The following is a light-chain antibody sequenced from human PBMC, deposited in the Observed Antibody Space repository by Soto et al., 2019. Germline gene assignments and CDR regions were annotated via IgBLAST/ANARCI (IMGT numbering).Light chain of an antibody. CDR1: ESVSSN. J-gene: IGKJ1*01. V-gene: IGKV3-15*01. CDR3: QQYNKWPLA. CDR2: GAS. Sequence: ILMRQSPATLSVSPGESATLFCRASESVSSNLAWYQQKPGQAPRLLIYGASNKATGIPTRFSGRGSGTEFTLTISSLQSEDLAVYHCQQYNKWPLAFGQGTKVEIK.